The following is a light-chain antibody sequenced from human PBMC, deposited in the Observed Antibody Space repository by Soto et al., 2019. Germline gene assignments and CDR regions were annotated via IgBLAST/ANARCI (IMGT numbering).Light chain of an antibody. CDR2: GAS. V-gene: IGKV3-20*01. J-gene: IGKJ2*01. CDR1: QSIRRSY. Sequence: EILLTQSPGTLSLSPGERATLSCRASQSIRRSYLAWYQQKPGQAPRLLIYGASSRATGIPDRFSGSGSGTDFTLTISRLEPEDFAVYYCQQYDSAPDTFGQGTKLEIK. CDR3: QQYDSAPDT.